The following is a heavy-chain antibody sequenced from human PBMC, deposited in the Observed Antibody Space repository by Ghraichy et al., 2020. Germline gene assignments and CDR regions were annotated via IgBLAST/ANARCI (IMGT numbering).Heavy chain of an antibody. J-gene: IGHJ4*02. CDR1: GFTFSSYS. V-gene: IGHV3-21*01. D-gene: IGHD2-2*01. Sequence: GESLNISCAASGFTFSSYSMNWVRQAPGKGLEWVSAISTSSSYIYYADSVRGRFTISRDNAKNSLYLQMNSLRVEDTAVYYCVRGARESRKVDFDYWGQGTLVTVSS. CDR2: ISTSSSYI. CDR3: VRGARESRKVDFDY.